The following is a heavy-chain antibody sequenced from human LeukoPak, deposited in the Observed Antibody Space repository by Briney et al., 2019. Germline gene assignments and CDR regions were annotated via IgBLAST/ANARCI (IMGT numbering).Heavy chain of an antibody. CDR3: AREIGYDYDFWSGYSSTYYFDY. D-gene: IGHD3-3*01. J-gene: IGHJ4*02. CDR2: IYWNDDK. CDR1: GFSLSTSGVG. Sequence: SGPTLVKPTQTLTLTCTFSGFSLSTSGVGVGWIRQPPGKALEWLALIYWNDDKRYSPSLKSRLTITKDTSKHQVVLTMTNMDPVDTATYYCAREIGYDYDFWSGYSSTYYFDYWGQGTLVTVSS. V-gene: IGHV2-5*01.